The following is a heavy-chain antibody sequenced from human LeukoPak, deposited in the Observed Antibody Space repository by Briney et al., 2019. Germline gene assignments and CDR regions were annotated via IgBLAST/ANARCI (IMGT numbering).Heavy chain of an antibody. CDR1: GFTFSSYS. Sequence: GGSLRLSCAASGFTFSSYSMNWVRQAPGKGLEWVSYIDSSGGTHYYADSVKGRFTISRDNARNSLYLQMSSLRAEDTAVYYCATCRRDGTIDYWGQGTLVTVSS. CDR3: ATCRRDGTIDY. CDR2: IDSSGGTH. J-gene: IGHJ4*02. D-gene: IGHD5-24*01. V-gene: IGHV3-48*04.